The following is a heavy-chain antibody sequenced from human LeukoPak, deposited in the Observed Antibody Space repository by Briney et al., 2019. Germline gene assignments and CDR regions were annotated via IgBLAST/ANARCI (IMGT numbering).Heavy chain of an antibody. CDR1: GFTFSSYG. V-gene: IGHV3-30*18. Sequence: GGSLRLSCAASGFTFSSYGMHWVRQAPGKGLEGVAVISYDGSNKYYADSVKGRFTISRDNSKNTLYLQMNSLRAEDTAVYYCAKGGILTGYQFDYWGQGTLVTVSS. J-gene: IGHJ4*02. CDR2: ISYDGSNK. D-gene: IGHD3-9*01. CDR3: AKGGILTGYQFDY.